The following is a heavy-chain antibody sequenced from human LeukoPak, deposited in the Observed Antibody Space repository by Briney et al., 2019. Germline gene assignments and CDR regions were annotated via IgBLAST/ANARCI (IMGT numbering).Heavy chain of an antibody. V-gene: IGHV3-48*04. CDR1: GFTFSSYS. CDR2: ISSSSSTI. Sequence: GGSLRLSCAASGFTFSSYSMNWVRQAPGKGLEWVSYISSSSSTIYYADSVKGRFTISRDNAKNSLYLQMNSLRAEDTAVYYCARDSGVGATVGGFDYWGQGTLVTVSS. CDR3: ARDSGVGATVGGFDY. D-gene: IGHD1-26*01. J-gene: IGHJ4*02.